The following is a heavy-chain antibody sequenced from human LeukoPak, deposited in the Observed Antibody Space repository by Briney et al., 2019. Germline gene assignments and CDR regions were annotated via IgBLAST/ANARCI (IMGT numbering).Heavy chain of an antibody. CDR1: GFTVSSNY. J-gene: IGHJ3*02. Sequence: GGSLRLSCTASGFTVSSNYMSWVRQAPGKGLEWVSIIHSGGNTYYADSVEGRFTISRDNSRNTLYLQMNSLRADDTAVYYCAKCSLQGSTSCYNSAFDIWGQGTMVTVSS. CDR3: AKCSLQGSTSCYNSAFDI. D-gene: IGHD2-2*02. V-gene: IGHV3-66*01. CDR2: IHSGGNT.